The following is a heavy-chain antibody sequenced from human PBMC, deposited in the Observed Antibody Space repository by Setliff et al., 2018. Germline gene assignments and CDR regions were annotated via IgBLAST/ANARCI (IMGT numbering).Heavy chain of an antibody. Sequence: SETLSLTCTVSGGSISSSNYYWGWIRQPPGKGLEWIGSIYHRGSTYYNPSLKSRVTISVDTSNNHFSLKLSSVSAADTAVYYCARHFRSSKVQFLEYLTDYYFDSWGQGTLVTVSS. CDR1: GGSISSSNYY. D-gene: IGHD3-3*01. V-gene: IGHV4-39*01. J-gene: IGHJ4*02. CDR2: IYHRGST. CDR3: ARHFRSSKVQFLEYLTDYYFDS.